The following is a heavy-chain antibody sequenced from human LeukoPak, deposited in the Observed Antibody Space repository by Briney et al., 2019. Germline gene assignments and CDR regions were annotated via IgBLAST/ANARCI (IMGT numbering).Heavy chain of an antibody. CDR1: GFAFNYAW. Sequence: PGGSLRLSCAASGFAFNYAWVSWVRQAPGKGLEWVSGINWNGGSTGYADSVKGRFTISRDNAKNSLYLQMNSLRAEDTALYYCARDRVWSGYYTDYWGQGTLVTVSS. CDR2: INWNGGST. D-gene: IGHD3-3*01. V-gene: IGHV3-20*04. J-gene: IGHJ4*02. CDR3: ARDRVWSGYYTDY.